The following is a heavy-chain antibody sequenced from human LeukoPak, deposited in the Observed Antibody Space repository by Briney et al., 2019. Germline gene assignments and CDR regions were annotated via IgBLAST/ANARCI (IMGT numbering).Heavy chain of an antibody. CDR3: AILRGRYYDSSGYSDY. D-gene: IGHD3-22*01. Sequence: SETLSLTCAVYGGSFSGYYCSWIRQPPGKGLEWIGEINHSGSNNYNPSLKSRVTISVDKSNNKFSLKLSSVTAAATAVYYSAILRGRYYDSSGYSDYWGQGTLVTVSS. CDR1: GGSFSGYY. J-gene: IGHJ4*02. CDR2: INHSGSN. V-gene: IGHV4-34*01.